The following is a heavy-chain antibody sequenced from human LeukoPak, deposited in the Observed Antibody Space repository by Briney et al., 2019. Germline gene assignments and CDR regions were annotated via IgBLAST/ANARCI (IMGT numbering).Heavy chain of an antibody. CDR3: AKECDYSPGHKFDL. Sequence: GGSLRLSCAASGFTFNNYLMSWVRQAPGKGLEWVSVLFTGGGRTLYADSVKGRFTISGDTSRTTLYLQMNGLRAEDTAVYYCAKECDYSPGHKFDLWGQGTLITVSS. CDR2: LFTGGGRT. CDR1: GFTFNNYL. V-gene: IGHV3-23*01. J-gene: IGHJ4*02. D-gene: IGHD3-10*01.